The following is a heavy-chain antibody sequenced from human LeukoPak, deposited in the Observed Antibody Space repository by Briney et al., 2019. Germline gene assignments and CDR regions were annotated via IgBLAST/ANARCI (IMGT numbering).Heavy chain of an antibody. Sequence: GGSLRLSCAASGFTFSSYAMSWVRQAPGKGLEWVSAISGSGGSTYYADSVKGRFTISRDNSKNTLYLQMNSLRAEDTAVYYCAKDLTSIQLWLEGINYYYGVDVWGQGTTVTVSS. D-gene: IGHD5-18*01. V-gene: IGHV3-23*01. J-gene: IGHJ6*02. CDR1: GFTFSSYA. CDR3: AKDLTSIQLWLEGINYYYGVDV. CDR2: ISGSGGST.